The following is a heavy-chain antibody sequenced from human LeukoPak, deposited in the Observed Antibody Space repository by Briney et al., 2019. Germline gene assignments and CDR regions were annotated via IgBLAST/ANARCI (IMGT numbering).Heavy chain of an antibody. J-gene: IGHJ4*03. CDR3: ARGGYYGSGSYEGYFDY. Sequence: PAGRSLRLSCAASGFTFSSYAMHWVRQAPGKGLEWVAVISYDGSNKYYADSVKGRFTISRDNSKNTLYLQMNSLRAEDTAVYYCARGGYYGSGSYEGYFDYWGQGTTVTVSS. D-gene: IGHD3-10*01. V-gene: IGHV3-30-3*01. CDR2: ISYDGSNK. CDR1: GFTFSSYA.